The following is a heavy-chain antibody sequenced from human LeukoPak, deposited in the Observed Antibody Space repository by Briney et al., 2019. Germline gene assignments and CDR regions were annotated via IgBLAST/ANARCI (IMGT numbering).Heavy chain of an antibody. D-gene: IGHD2-2*01. Sequence: SETLSLTCTVSGGSISTYYWSWIRQPPGKGLEWVGYISYTGSTNYNPSLKSRVTISLDTSKNQFSLKVTSVTAADTAVYYCAREGSRTSSFDYWGQGTLVTVSS. V-gene: IGHV4-59*01. CDR3: AREGSRTSSFDY. J-gene: IGHJ4*02. CDR1: GGSISTYY. CDR2: ISYTGST.